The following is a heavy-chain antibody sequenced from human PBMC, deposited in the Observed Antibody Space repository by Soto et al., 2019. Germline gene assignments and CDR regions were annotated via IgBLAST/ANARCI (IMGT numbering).Heavy chain of an antibody. J-gene: IGHJ5*02. V-gene: IGHV3-15*01. Sequence: EVQLVESGGGLVKPGESLRLSCAASGFTFSNAWMNWVRQGPGKGLEWVGRIKSNAYGATTDYAAPVKGRFTISRDDSRDTLYLQMNSLKTEYTAVYYCTTTLGYCSTSCPWCQGYLVTVSS. CDR1: GFTFSNAW. CDR2: IKSNAYGATT. CDR3: TTTLGYCSTSCP. D-gene: IGHD2-2*01.